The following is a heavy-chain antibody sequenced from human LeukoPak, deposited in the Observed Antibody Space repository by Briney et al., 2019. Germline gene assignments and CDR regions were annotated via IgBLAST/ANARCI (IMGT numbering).Heavy chain of an antibody. CDR1: GFTFTTYT. CDR3: ARGAPIRVAVAATFDP. D-gene: IGHD6-19*01. Sequence: GASVKVSCKTSGFTFTTYTVHWVRQAPGQRLEWMGWINAANGNTQYSQKFQGRVIITRDTSASTAYMELSSLRSEDTVAYYCARGAPIRVAVAATFDPWGQGTLVTVPS. V-gene: IGHV1-3*01. J-gene: IGHJ5*02. CDR2: INAANGNT.